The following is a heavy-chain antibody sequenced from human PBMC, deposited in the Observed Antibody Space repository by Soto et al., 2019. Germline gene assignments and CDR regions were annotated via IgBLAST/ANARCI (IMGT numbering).Heavy chain of an antibody. V-gene: IGHV1-69*01. J-gene: IGHJ4*02. CDR1: GDSFSMFE. D-gene: IGHD3-10*01. Sequence: QGQLVQSGAEVKKPGSSVKVSCKASGDSFSMFEITWVRQAPGQGLEWMGGLSPIFDTAIYAEKFQGRVTISADESTNTGYMELSSLRSDDTAVYYCATEKGESVSPRAHFDLWGQGTLVTVSS. CDR3: ATEKGESVSPRAHFDL. CDR2: LSPIFDTA.